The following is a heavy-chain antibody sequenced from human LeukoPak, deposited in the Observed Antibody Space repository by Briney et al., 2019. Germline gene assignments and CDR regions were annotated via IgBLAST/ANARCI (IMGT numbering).Heavy chain of an antibody. Sequence: GGSLRLSCAAPGFTFSSYGMHWVRQAPGKGLEWVAVISYDGSNKYYADSVKGRFTISRDNSKNALYLQMNSLRAEDTAVYYCAKDSLRSLDYWGQGTLVTVSS. CDR1: GFTFSSYG. J-gene: IGHJ4*02. CDR2: ISYDGSNK. CDR3: AKDSLRSLDY. V-gene: IGHV3-30*18. D-gene: IGHD3-3*01.